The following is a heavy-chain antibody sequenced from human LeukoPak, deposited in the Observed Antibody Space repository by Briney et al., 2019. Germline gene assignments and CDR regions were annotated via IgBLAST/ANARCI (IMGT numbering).Heavy chain of an antibody. CDR2: IYAGGDT. Sequence: GESLRLFCAGSGFTVSESYMTWIRQAPGKGLEWVSVIYAGGDTYYADSVKGRFTLSRDNSKNTLNLQMNSLRPEDTAVYYCGRFRANWGLAFWGRGTLVTVSS. V-gene: IGHV3-66*02. D-gene: IGHD7-27*01. CDR3: GRFRANWGLAF. CDR1: GFTVSESY. J-gene: IGHJ1*01.